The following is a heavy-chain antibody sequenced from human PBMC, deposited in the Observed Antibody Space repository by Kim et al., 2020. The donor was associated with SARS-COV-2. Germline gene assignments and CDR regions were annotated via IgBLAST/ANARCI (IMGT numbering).Heavy chain of an antibody. V-gene: IGHV3-33*01. D-gene: IGHD6-13*01. CDR2: IWYDGSNK. Sequence: GGSLRLSCAASGFTFSSYGMHWVRQAPGKGLEWVAVIWYDGSNKYYADSVKGRFTISRDNSKNTLYLQMNSLRAEDTAVYYCARALGVIAAAFDYWGQGTLVTVSS. CDR3: ARALGVIAAAFDY. J-gene: IGHJ4*02. CDR1: GFTFSSYG.